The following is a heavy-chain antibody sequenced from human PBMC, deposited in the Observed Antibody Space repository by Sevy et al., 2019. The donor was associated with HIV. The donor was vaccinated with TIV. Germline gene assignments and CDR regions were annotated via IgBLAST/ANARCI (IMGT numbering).Heavy chain of an antibody. CDR1: GFTFSIYS. V-gene: IGHV3-21*01. CDR2: ISSSSTYK. J-gene: IGHJ6*02. CDR3: XXXXXXXXXXXXXXXXYGMDV. Sequence: GGSLRLSCAASGFTFSIYSMNWVRQAPGKGLEWVSSISSSSTYKYYADSVKGRFTISRDNAKNSLYLQMNSLRAEDXXXXXXXXXXXXXXXXXXXXXXYGMDVXXQGITVTVSS.